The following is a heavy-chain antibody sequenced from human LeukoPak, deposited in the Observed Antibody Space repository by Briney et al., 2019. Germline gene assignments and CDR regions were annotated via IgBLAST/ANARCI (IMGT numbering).Heavy chain of an antibody. CDR3: ARETYGYYDSSGYFDY. V-gene: IGHV4-59*01. CDR2: IYYSGST. J-gene: IGHJ4*02. D-gene: IGHD3-22*01. CDR1: GGSISSYY. Sequence: SETLSLTCTVSGGSISSYYWSWIRQPPGKGLEWIGYIYYSGSTNYNPSLKSRVTISVDTSKNQFSLKLSSVTAADTAVYYCARETYGYYDSSGYFDYWGQGTLVTVSS.